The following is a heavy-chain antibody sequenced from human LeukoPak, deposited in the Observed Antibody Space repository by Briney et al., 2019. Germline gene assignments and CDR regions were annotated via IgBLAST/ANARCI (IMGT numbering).Heavy chain of an antibody. D-gene: IGHD4-17*01. V-gene: IGHV1-18*01. Sequence: GASVKVSCKASGYTFSSYGITWVRQAPGQGLEWMGWISAYNGNTVYAQRFQGRVSMTTDTSTNTAYMEVRSLTSDDTAIYYCARAKRSTVTTLDYWGQGTLVTVSP. J-gene: IGHJ4*02. CDR1: GYTFSSYG. CDR2: ISAYNGNT. CDR3: ARAKRSTVTTLDY.